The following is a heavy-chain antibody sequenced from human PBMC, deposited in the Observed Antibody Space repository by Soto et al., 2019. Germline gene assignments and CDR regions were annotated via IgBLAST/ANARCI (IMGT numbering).Heavy chain of an antibody. D-gene: IGHD6-19*01. J-gene: IGHJ6*02. V-gene: IGHV4-39*07. CDR1: GASISSPSYY. Sequence: SETLSLTCTVSGASISSPSYYSGWIRLSPGKGLEWIGCIYYSGSTNYNPSLKSRVTISVDTSKNQFSLNLSSVTAADTAVYYCARTIAVAGTGDYYYGMDVWGQGTTVTVSS. CDR3: ARTIAVAGTGDYYYGMDV. CDR2: IYYSGST.